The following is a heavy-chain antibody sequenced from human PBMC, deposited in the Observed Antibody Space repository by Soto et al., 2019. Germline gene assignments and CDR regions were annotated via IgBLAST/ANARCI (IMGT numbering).Heavy chain of an antibody. J-gene: IGHJ4*02. CDR1: RFSFRAHG. Sequence: GGSLRLSCAASRFSFRAHGMHWVRQAPGKGLEWVAVISYDGSSTYYADSVKGRFTISRDNSNNALYLQMSNLRPEDTAVYFCAKDHRNGGSRVDYWGQGTLVTVSS. D-gene: IGHD2-15*01. V-gene: IGHV3-30*18. CDR3: AKDHRNGGSRVDY. CDR2: ISYDGSST.